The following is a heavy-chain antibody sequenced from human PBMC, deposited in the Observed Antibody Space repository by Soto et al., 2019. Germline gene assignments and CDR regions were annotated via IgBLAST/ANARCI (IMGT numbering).Heavy chain of an antibody. J-gene: IGHJ4*02. CDR3: ARLYGDYEDYFDY. CDR2: IYYSGST. V-gene: IGHV4-39*01. Sequence: PSETLSLTCTVSGGSISSSSCYWGWIRQPPGKGLEWIGSIYYSGSTYYNPSLKSRVTISVDTSKKQFSLKLSSVTAADTAVYYCARLYGDYEDYFDYWGQGTLVTVSS. CDR1: GGSISSSSCY. D-gene: IGHD4-17*01.